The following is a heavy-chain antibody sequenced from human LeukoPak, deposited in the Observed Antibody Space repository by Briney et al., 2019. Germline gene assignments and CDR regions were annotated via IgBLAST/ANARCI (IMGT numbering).Heavy chain of an antibody. CDR3: ASSDTAGDYYYYYGMDV. V-gene: IGHV3-23*01. CDR2: ISGSGGST. CDR1: GFTFSSYA. J-gene: IGHJ6*02. D-gene: IGHD5-18*01. Sequence: QPGGSLRLSCAASGFTFSSYAMSWVRQAPGKGLEWVSAISGSGGSTYYADSVKGRFTISRDNSKNTLYLQMNSLRAEDTAVYYCASSDTAGDYYYYYGMDVWGQGTTVTVSS.